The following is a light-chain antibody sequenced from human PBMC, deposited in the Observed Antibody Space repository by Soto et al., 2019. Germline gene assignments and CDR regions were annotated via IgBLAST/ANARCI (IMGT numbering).Light chain of an antibody. J-gene: IGKJ4*01. Sequence: EIVMTQSPVTVSMSPGERATLSCRASQSVSSNLAWYQQKPGQAPRLLIYGASTRASGIPARFSGSGSGTEFSLTISSLQSEEFAVYYCQQYNDWPPLTFGGGTKVEIK. CDR2: GAS. CDR1: QSVSSN. V-gene: IGKV3-15*01. CDR3: QQYNDWPPLT.